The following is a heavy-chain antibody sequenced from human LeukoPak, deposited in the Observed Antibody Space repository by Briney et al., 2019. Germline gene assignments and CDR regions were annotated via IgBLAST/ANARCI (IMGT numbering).Heavy chain of an antibody. J-gene: IGHJ4*02. CDR3: ARDQGCSSTNCYSLFFHY. Sequence: GGSLRLSCAASGFTFSSYWMSWVRQAPGKGLEWVALIWFDGSNKYYADSVKGRFTISRDNSKNTLYLQMNSLRAEDTAVYYCARDQGCSSTNCYSLFFHYWGQGTLVTVSS. D-gene: IGHD2-2*01. V-gene: IGHV3-33*08. CDR2: IWFDGSNK. CDR1: GFTFSSYW.